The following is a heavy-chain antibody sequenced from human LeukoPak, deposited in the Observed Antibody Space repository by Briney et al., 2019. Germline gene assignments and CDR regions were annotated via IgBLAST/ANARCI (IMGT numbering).Heavy chain of an antibody. J-gene: IGHJ4*02. CDR1: GFTFSSYS. D-gene: IGHD3-9*01. Sequence: GGSLRLSCAASGFTFSSYSMNWVRQAPGKGLEWVSSISSSSSYIYYADSVKGRFTISRDNAKNSLYLQMNSLRAEDTAVYYCAKDSGYDILTGYYNGYFDYWGQGTLVTVSS. CDR2: ISSSSSYI. V-gene: IGHV3-21*04. CDR3: AKDSGYDILTGYYNGYFDY.